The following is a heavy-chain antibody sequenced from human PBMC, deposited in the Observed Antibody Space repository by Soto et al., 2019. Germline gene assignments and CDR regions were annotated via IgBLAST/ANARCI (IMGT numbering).Heavy chain of an antibody. CDR3: ARLGYCSTTSCSSG. CDR2: ISSTSTTI. CDR1: GFTFSSYS. J-gene: IGHJ4*02. V-gene: IGHV3-48*01. D-gene: IGHD2-2*01. Sequence: AGGSLRLSCAASGFTFSSYSMNWVRQAPGKGLEWVSYISSTSTTIYYADSVRGRFTISRDNAKNSLYLQMNSLRAEDTAVYYCARLGYCSTTSCSSGWGQGTLVTVSS.